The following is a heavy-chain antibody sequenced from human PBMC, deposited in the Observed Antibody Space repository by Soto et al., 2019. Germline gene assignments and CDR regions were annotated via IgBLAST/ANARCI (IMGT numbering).Heavy chain of an antibody. CDR1: GGSISSSSYY. CDR2: IYYSGST. Sequence: SETLSLTCTVSGGSISSSSYYWGWIRQPPGKGLEWFGSIYYSGSTYYNPSLKSRVTISVDTSKNQFSLKLSSVTAADTAVYYCARLSDILTGYYDYWGQGTLVTVSS. J-gene: IGHJ4*02. CDR3: ARLSDILTGYYDY. V-gene: IGHV4-39*01. D-gene: IGHD3-9*01.